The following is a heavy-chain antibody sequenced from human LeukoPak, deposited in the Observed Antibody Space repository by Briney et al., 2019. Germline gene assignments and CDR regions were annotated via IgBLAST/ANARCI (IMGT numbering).Heavy chain of an antibody. D-gene: IGHD4-17*01. V-gene: IGHV4-31*03. CDR1: GGSISSGGYY. CDR2: MYYSGSP. CDR3: ARDRTTVTGREWYFDL. J-gene: IGHJ2*01. Sequence: SQTLSLTCTVSGGSISSGGYYWTWIRQHPGKGLEWIGYMYYSGSPHYNPSLKSRVTMSVDTSKNQFSLILGAVTVADTAVYYCARDRTTVTGREWYFDLWGRGTLDTVSS.